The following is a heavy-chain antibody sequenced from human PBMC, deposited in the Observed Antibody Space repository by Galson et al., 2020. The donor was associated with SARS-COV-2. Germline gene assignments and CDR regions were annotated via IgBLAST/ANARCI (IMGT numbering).Heavy chain of an antibody. V-gene: IGHV3-23*01. J-gene: IGHJ4*02. CDR1: GFTFSSYV. Sequence: GGSLRLSCAASGFTFSSYVMSWVRQAPGKGLEWVSAISGSGGGTYYADSVKGRFTISRDNSKNTLYLQMNSLRAEDTAVYYCAKHADDYGDLVVDYWGQGTLVTVSS. CDR2: ISGSGGGT. D-gene: IGHD4-17*01. CDR3: AKHADDYGDLVVDY.